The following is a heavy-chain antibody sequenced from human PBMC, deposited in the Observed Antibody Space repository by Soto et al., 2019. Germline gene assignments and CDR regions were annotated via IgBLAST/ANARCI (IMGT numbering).Heavy chain of an antibody. CDR3: AKDLRRGYYYYYGMDV. J-gene: IGHJ6*02. CDR1: GFTFSSYG. Sequence: PGGALRLSCAASGFTFSSYGMHWGRQAPGKGLEWVEVISYDGSNKYYADSVKGRFTISRDNSKNTLYLQMNSLRAEDTAVYYCAKDLRRGYYYYYGMDVWGQGTTVTVSS. V-gene: IGHV3-30*18. CDR2: ISYDGSNK.